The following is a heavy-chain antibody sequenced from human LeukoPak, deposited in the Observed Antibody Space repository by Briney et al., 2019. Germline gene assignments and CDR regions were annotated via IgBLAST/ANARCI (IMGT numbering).Heavy chain of an antibody. CDR2: ISSSSSYI. J-gene: IGHJ6*03. D-gene: IGHD1-1*01. CDR3: ARVSLSGRSYYMDV. V-gene: IGHV3-21*01. Sequence: GSLRLSCAASGFTVSSNYMSWVRQAPGKGLEWVSSISSSSSYIYYADSVKGRFTISRDNAKNSLYLQMNSLRAEDTAVYYCARVSLSGRSYYMDVWGKGTTVTVSS. CDR1: GFTVSSNY.